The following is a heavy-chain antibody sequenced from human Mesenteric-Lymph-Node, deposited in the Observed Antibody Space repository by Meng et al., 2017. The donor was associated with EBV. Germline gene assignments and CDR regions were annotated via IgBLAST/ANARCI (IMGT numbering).Heavy chain of an antibody. J-gene: IGHJ5*02. Sequence: QVLLQESGPGLVKPLGTLSLTCAVSGGSISSSNWWSWVRQPPGKGLEWIGEIFHIGSTNYNPTLKSRVTISVDKSKNHFPLKLSSVTAADTAVYYCARDGGPSGSYAYWFDPWGQGTLVTVSS. CDR3: ARDGGPSGSYAYWFDP. CDR1: GGSISSSNW. V-gene: IGHV4-4*02. D-gene: IGHD1-26*01. CDR2: IFHIGST.